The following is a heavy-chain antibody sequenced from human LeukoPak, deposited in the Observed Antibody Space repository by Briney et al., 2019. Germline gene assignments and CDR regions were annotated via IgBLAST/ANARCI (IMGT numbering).Heavy chain of an antibody. CDR1: GFIFSSYA. D-gene: IGHD3-22*01. J-gene: IGHJ4*02. CDR2: ISYDGNNK. V-gene: IGHV3-30-3*01. CDR3: ARDGGYYDSSGYYLGSFSDYYFDY. Sequence: GGSLRLSCAASGFIFSSYAMHWVRQAPGKGLECVAVISYDGNNKYYADSVKGRFTISRDNSKNTLYLQMNSLRAEDTAVYYCARDGGYYDSSGYYLGSFSDYYFDYWGQGTLVTVSS.